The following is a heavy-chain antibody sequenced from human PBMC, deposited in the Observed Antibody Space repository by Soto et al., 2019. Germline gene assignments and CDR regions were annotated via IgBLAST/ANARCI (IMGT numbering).Heavy chain of an antibody. Sequence: QVQLVQSGAEVKKPGSSVKVSCKASGGTFSSYAISWVRPAPGQGLEWMGGIIPIFGTANYAQKFQGRVTITADESTSTAYMELSSLRSEDTAVYYCARAAIAARMSGYYYGMDVWGQGTTVTVSS. V-gene: IGHV1-69*12. D-gene: IGHD6-6*01. CDR3: ARAAIAARMSGYYYGMDV. J-gene: IGHJ6*02. CDR1: GGTFSSYA. CDR2: IIPIFGTA.